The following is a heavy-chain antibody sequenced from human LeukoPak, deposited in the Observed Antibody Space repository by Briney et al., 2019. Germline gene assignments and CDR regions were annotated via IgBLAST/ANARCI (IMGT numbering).Heavy chain of an antibody. D-gene: IGHD2-2*01. J-gene: IGHJ5*02. Sequence: GGSLRLSCAASGFTFSNSWMHWVRQTPGKGPVWVSCINTDGNIMRYADSVKGRFTISRDNAKNTLYLQMNSLRVGDTAVYYCARAGGPPTAMGFDPWGQGSLVSVST. V-gene: IGHV3-74*01. CDR3: ARAGGPPTAMGFDP. CDR1: GFTFSNSW. CDR2: INTDGNIM.